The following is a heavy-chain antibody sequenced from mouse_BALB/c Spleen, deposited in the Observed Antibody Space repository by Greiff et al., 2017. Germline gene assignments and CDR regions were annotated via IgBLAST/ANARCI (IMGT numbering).Heavy chain of an antibody. D-gene: IGHD2-14*01. CDR3: ARYYRYDVVYYFDY. CDR1: GYTFTSYV. V-gene: IGHV1-14*01. Sequence: EVKLMESGPELVKPGASVKMSCKASGYTFTSYVMHWVKQKPGQGLEWIGYINPYNDGTKYNEKFKGKATLTSDKSSSTAYMELSSLTSEDSAVYYCARYYRYDVVYYFDYWGQGTTLTVSS. J-gene: IGHJ2*01. CDR2: INPYNDGT.